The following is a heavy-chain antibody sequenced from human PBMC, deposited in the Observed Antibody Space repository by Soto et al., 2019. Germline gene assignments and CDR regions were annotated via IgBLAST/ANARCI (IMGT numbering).Heavy chain of an antibody. CDR3: ARDFAAAAAKAHFDP. CDR2: ISGSGGST. D-gene: IGHD6-13*01. Sequence: GGSLRLSCAASGFTFSIYAMSWVRQAPGKGLEWVSAISGSGGSTYYADSVKGRFTISRDNSKNTLYLQMKSLRAEDTAVYYCARDFAAAAAKAHFDPCGPGTMVTVSS. CDR1: GFTFSIYA. V-gene: IGHV3-23*01. J-gene: IGHJ5*02.